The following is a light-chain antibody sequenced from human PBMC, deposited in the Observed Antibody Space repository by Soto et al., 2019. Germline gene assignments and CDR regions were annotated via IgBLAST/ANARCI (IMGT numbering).Light chain of an antibody. V-gene: IGLV2-14*01. Sequence: QSVLTQPASVSGSPGQSITISCTGTSSDVGGYNYVSWFQHHPGKAPKLIIYEVSYRPSGVSNRFSSSKSGDTASLTISGLQAEDAADYYCSSFTNTITRYAFGTGTKVTVL. CDR3: SSFTNTITRYA. CDR2: EVS. CDR1: SSDVGGYNY. J-gene: IGLJ1*01.